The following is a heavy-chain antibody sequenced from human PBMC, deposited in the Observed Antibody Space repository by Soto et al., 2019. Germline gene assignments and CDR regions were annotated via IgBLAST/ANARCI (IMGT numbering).Heavy chain of an antibody. CDR1: GGSINSYW. Sequence: SETLSLTCSVSGGSINSYWWSWIRQPAGKGLEWIGRVYSSGTTDYNPSLNSRATLSVETSKNQFSLKLSSVTAADTAVYYCARVIGSSAYGEGYWCQGSQVTVSS. D-gene: IGHD3-10*01. J-gene: IGHJ4*02. CDR2: VYSSGTT. V-gene: IGHV4-4*07. CDR3: ARVIGSSAYGEGY.